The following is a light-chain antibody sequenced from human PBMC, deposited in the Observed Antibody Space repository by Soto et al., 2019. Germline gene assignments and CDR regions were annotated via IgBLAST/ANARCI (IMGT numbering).Light chain of an antibody. CDR2: DVT. J-gene: IGLJ1*01. V-gene: IGLV2-14*01. Sequence: QSALTQPASVSESPGQSITISCTGSSSDVGGYKYVSWYQQHPGKAPKLLIYDVTNRPSGVSNRFSGSKSGYTASLTISGLQSEDETDYSCSSYTSFKTLVFGTGTKVPVL. CDR3: SSYTSFKTLV. CDR1: SSDVGGYKY.